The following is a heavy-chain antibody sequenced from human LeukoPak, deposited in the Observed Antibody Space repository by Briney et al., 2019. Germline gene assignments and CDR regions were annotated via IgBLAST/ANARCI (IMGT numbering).Heavy chain of an antibody. J-gene: IGHJ4*02. CDR1: GFTFSSYG. V-gene: IGHV3-30*18. CDR2: ISYDGSNK. CDR3: AKDSKTASDY. D-gene: IGHD6-25*01. Sequence: EGSLRLSCAASGFTFSSYGMHWVRQAPGKGLEWVAVISYDGSNKYYADSVKGRFTISRDNSKNTLYLQMNSLRAEDTAVYYCAKDSKTASDYWGQGTLVTVSS.